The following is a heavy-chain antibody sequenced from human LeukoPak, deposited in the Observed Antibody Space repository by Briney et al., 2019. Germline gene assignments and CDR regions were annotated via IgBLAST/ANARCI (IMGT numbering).Heavy chain of an antibody. Sequence: SETLSHTCTVSTGSINSYYWSWVRQPPGKGLEYIGYIYFSGRTNYNPSLKSRVTISVDTSKNQFSLRLSSVTAADTAVYYCARTPNRGGFDYWGQGMLVTVSS. J-gene: IGHJ4*02. CDR3: ARTPNRGGFDY. D-gene: IGHD3-10*01. CDR2: IYFSGRT. V-gene: IGHV4-59*01. CDR1: TGSINSYY.